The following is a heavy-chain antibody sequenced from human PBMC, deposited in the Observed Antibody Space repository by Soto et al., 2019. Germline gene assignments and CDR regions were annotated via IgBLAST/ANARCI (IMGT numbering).Heavy chain of an antibody. Sequence: SETLSLTCSVSGASIRSYYWHWIRQPPGKGLEWIGYVYTSEYTRYSPPPTSRVTLSVDKSKSQFYLRLNSVTAADTAVYYCASSDGHPGDFFYQNGMDVWGQGTPVTVYS. D-gene: IGHD3-10*01. CDR3: ASSDGHPGDFFYQNGMDV. J-gene: IGHJ6*02. CDR1: GASIRSYY. CDR2: VYTSEYT. V-gene: IGHV4-4*08.